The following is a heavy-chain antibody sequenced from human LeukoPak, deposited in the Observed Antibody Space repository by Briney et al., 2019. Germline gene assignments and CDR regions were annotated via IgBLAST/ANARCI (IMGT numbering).Heavy chain of an antibody. V-gene: IGHV3-30-3*01. CDR1: GFTFSVYA. D-gene: IGHD1-26*01. CDR2: ISYDGINK. J-gene: IGHJ3*01. Sequence: GGSLRLSCAVSGFTFSVYALHWVRQAPGKGLEWVAVISYDGINKNYADSVKGRFTISRDNAKNTLYLQMNSLRAEDTAVYYCARAGEGLLAYSFDLWGQGTMVTVSS. CDR3: ARAGEGLLAYSFDL.